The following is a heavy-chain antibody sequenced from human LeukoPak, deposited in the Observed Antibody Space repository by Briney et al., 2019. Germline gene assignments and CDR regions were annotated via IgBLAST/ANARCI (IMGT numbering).Heavy chain of an antibody. CDR3: ARLWGGNGYSGGSLNL. V-gene: IGHV3-33*01. D-gene: IGHD3-16*01. Sequence: GGFLRLSCAASGYTFSRHGIHWVRQAPGKGLEWVAVVWYDGRNRDYADSVKGRFTISKDNSNNMVFLQMDRLRAEDTAVYYCARLWGGNGYSGGSLNLWGQGTLVTVSS. CDR2: VWYDGRNR. J-gene: IGHJ5*02. CDR1: GYTFSRHG.